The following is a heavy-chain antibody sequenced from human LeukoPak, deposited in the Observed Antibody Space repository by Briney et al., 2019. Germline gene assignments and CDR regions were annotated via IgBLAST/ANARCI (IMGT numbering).Heavy chain of an antibody. CDR3: ARHKVEGPTKFDS. V-gene: IGHV3-7*01. Sequence: GGSLRLSCAASGFSFSRYWMSWVRQAPVRGLEWVANIKPDGSEIYYVDSVKGRFTISRDNAKNAVYLHMNSLRPEDTAIYYCARHKVEGPTKFDSWGQGIRVTVSS. D-gene: IGHD5-24*01. CDR1: GFSFSRYW. CDR2: IKPDGSEI. J-gene: IGHJ5*01.